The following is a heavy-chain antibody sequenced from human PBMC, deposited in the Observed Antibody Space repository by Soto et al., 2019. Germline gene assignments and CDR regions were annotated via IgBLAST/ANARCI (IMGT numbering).Heavy chain of an antibody. D-gene: IGHD3-22*01. J-gene: IGHJ6*02. CDR3: AKSGLLTIGYYYYGMDV. V-gene: IGHV3-23*01. Sequence: EVQLLESGGGLVQPGGSLRLSCAASGFTFSSYAMSWVRQAPGKGLEWVSAISGSGGSTYYADSVKGRFTISRDNSKNTLYLQMNSLRAEDTAVYYCAKSGLLTIGYYYYGMDVWGQGTTVTVSS. CDR1: GFTFSSYA. CDR2: ISGSGGST.